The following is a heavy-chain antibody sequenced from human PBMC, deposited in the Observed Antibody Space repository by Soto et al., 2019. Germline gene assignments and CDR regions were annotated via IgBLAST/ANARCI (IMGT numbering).Heavy chain of an antibody. CDR2: VYRSGST. V-gene: IGHV4-4*02. CDR1: GGSISSDNW. Sequence: QVQLQESGPGLVKPSGTLSLTCAVSGGSISSDNWWNWVRQPPGQGLEWIGEVYRSGSTNYDPSLKSRVTISIDMSKNQCSLTLTSVTAADTAMYYCAINGVYSLGSWGQGTLVTVSS. J-gene: IGHJ5*02. CDR3: AINGVYSLGS. D-gene: IGHD4-17*01.